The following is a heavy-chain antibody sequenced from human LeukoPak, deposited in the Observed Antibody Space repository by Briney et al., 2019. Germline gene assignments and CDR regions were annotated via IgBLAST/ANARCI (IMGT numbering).Heavy chain of an antibody. Sequence: PGGSLRLSCAASGFTFSSYAMHWVRQPPGKGLEWIGEINHSGSTNYNPSLKSRVTISVDTSKNQFSLKLSSVTAADTAVYYCARRSSLLWYTYYFDYWGQGTLVTVSS. CDR1: GFTFSSYA. D-gene: IGHD3-10*01. V-gene: IGHV4-34*01. J-gene: IGHJ4*02. CDR2: INHSGST. CDR3: ARRSSLLWYTYYFDY.